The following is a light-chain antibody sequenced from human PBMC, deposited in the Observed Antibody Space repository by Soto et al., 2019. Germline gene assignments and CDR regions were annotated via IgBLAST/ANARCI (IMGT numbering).Light chain of an antibody. CDR3: QQSYNAPFN. J-gene: IGKJ3*01. CDR2: AAS. CDR1: QTIARY. V-gene: IGKV1-39*01. Sequence: DIQMTQSPSPLSASVGDRIIITCRASQTIARYINWFQQKSGQPPKLLVYAASTLRHGVPSRFSASGSVSDFTLTINSLQPEDLATYYCQQSYNAPFNFGPGTKVDIK.